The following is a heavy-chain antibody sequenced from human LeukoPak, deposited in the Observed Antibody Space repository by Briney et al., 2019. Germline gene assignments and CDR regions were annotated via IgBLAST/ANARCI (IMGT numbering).Heavy chain of an antibody. V-gene: IGHV3-66*01. J-gene: IGHJ6*03. CDR2: IYSGGST. D-gene: IGHD6-13*01. CDR1: GFTVSSNY. Sequence: GGSLRLSCAASGFTVSSNYMSWVRQAPGKGLEWVSVIYSGGSTYYADSVKGRFTISRDNSKNTLYLQMNSLRAEDTAVYYCARDWFGGSWYGGYYYYYMDVWGKGTTVTISS. CDR3: ARDWFGGSWYGGYYYYYMDV.